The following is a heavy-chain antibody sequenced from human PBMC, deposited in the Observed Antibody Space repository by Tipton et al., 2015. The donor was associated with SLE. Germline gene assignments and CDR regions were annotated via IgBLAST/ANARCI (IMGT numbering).Heavy chain of an antibody. V-gene: IGHV3-30*02. CDR3: AKDLEGYKGFGDAFDI. Sequence: SLRLSCAASGFTFSSYSMNWVRQAPGKGLEWVAFIRYDGSNKYYADSVKGRFTISRDNSKNTLYLQMNSLRAEDTAVYYCAKDLEGYKGFGDAFDIWGQGTMVTVSS. CDR2: IRYDGSNK. CDR1: GFTFSSYS. J-gene: IGHJ3*02. D-gene: IGHD5-24*01.